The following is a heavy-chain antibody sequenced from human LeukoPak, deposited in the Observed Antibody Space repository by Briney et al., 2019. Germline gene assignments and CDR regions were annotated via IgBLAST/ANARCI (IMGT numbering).Heavy chain of an antibody. Sequence: GASVKVSCKSSGYTFNGYYMHWVRQAPGQGLEWMGWINPNNGGTKYAQNFQGRVTMTRDTSTTTVYMELSSLKSDDTAVYHCARGNNYGSGSLFYGWGQGTLVTVSS. CDR3: ARGNNYGSGSLFYG. CDR2: INPNNGGT. D-gene: IGHD3-10*01. J-gene: IGHJ4*02. V-gene: IGHV1-2*02. CDR1: GYTFNGYY.